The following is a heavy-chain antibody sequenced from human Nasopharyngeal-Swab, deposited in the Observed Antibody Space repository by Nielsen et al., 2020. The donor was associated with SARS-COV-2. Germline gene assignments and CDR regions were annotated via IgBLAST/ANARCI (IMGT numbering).Heavy chain of an antibody. J-gene: IGHJ4*02. CDR1: GFTFSSYG. Sequence: GGSLRLSCAASGFTFSSYGMHWVRQAPGKGLEWVAVISYDGSNKYYADSVKGRFTISRDNSKNTLYLQMNSLRAEDTAVYYCARGFISMYYYDSSGLYFDYWGQGTLVTVSS. D-gene: IGHD3-22*01. CDR2: ISYDGSNK. V-gene: IGHV3-30*03. CDR3: ARGFISMYYYDSSGLYFDY.